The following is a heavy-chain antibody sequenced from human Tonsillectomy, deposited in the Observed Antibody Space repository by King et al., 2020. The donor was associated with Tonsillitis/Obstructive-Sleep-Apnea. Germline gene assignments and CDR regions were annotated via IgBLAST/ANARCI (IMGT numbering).Heavy chain of an antibody. CDR2: TYYRSNWYN. Sequence: VQLQQSGPGLVKPSQTLSIACAISGDSVSSNSAAWYWIRQSPSRGLEWLGRTYYRSNWYNDYAVSMKSRITINPDTSTNQFSLPLTSVTPEDTAGYYCAIDLTLRIVGATIPLFDPWGQGPLHTVSS. CDR1: GDSVSSNSAA. D-gene: IGHD1-26*01. J-gene: IGHJ5*02. CDR3: AIDLTLRIVGATIPLFDP. V-gene: IGHV6-1*01.